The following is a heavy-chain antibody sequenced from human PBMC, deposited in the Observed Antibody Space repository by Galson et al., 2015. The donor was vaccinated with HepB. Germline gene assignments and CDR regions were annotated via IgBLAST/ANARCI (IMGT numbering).Heavy chain of an antibody. Sequence: QSGAEVKKPGESLRISCKGSGYSFTSYWISWVRQMPGKGLEWMGRIDPSDSYTNYSPSFQGHVTISADKSISTAYLQWSSLKASDTAMYYCAIFSLWYSSSWHPPEPFDYWGQGTLVTVSS. V-gene: IGHV5-10-1*01. CDR1: GYSFTSYW. CDR3: AIFSLWYSSSWHPPEPFDY. CDR2: IDPSDSYT. J-gene: IGHJ4*02. D-gene: IGHD6-13*01.